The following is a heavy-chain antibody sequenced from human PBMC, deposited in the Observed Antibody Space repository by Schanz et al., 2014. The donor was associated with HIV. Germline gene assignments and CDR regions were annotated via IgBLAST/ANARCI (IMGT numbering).Heavy chain of an antibody. CDR3: ARSYYYDGSPLPLDS. D-gene: IGHD3-22*01. J-gene: IGHJ4*02. CDR2: IHHSGTT. V-gene: IGHV4-30-2*01. Sequence: QVQLQESGPGLVKPSQTLSLTCAVSGGSISSGDYSWSWIRLLPGKGLEWIGNIHHSGTTYYNPSLKSRVTISVDTSKTQFSLKMTSVTAADTAVYYCARSYYYDGSPLPLDSWGQGTLVTVSS. CDR1: GGSISSGDYS.